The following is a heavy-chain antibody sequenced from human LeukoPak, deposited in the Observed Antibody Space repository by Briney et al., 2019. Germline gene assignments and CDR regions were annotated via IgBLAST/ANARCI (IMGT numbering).Heavy chain of an antibody. V-gene: IGHV1-69*06. CDR2: IIPIFGTA. CDR3: ARVPIVQKYYFDY. CDR1: GGTFSSYA. Sequence: ASVKVSCKASGGTFSSYAISWVRQAPGQGLEWMGGIIPIFGTANYAQKFQGRVTITADKSTSTAYMELSSLRSEDTAVYYCARVPIVQKYYFDYWGQGTLVTVSS. D-gene: IGHD2/OR15-2a*01. J-gene: IGHJ4*02.